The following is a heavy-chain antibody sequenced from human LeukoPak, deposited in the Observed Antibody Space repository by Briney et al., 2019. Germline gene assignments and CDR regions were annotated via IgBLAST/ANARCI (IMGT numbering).Heavy chain of an antibody. CDR1: GYTFTSYY. V-gene: IGHV1-46*01. CDR2: INPSGGST. Sequence: ASVKVSCKASGYTFTSYYMHWVRQAPGQGLEWMGIINPSGGSTSYAQKFQGRVTMTRDMSTSTVYMELSSLRSEDTAVYYCARAHIVVVPAAGYYFDYWGQGTLVTVSS. D-gene: IGHD2-2*01. CDR3: ARAHIVVVPAAGYYFDY. J-gene: IGHJ4*02.